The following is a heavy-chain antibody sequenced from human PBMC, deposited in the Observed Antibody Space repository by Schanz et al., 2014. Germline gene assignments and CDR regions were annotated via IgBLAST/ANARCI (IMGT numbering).Heavy chain of an antibody. J-gene: IGHJ6*03. Sequence: VQLLESGGGLVQPGGSLRLSCVASGFTFSSYAMSWVRQAPGKGLEWVALISYDGSSKNHADSVQGRFTISRDNSKNALYLQMDSLRAEDTAVYYCARPSDSSWYMDVWGKGTTVTVSS. CDR1: GFTFSSYA. CDR3: ARPSDSSWYMDV. D-gene: IGHD2-21*02. V-gene: IGHV3-33*08. CDR2: ISYDGSSK.